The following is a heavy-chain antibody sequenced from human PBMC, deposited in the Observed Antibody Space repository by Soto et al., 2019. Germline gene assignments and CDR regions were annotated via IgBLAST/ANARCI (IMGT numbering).Heavy chain of an antibody. J-gene: IGHJ4*02. CDR1: GYTFTSYD. D-gene: IGHD2-15*01. Sequence: ASVKVSCKASGYTFTSYDINWVRQATGQEFEWMGWMNPNIGNTGYSQKFQGRVTMTRNTSISTAYMELSSLRSEDTALYYCARGECSGGSCDLFDYWGQGTLVTVSS. CDR2: MNPNIGNT. V-gene: IGHV1-8*01. CDR3: ARGECSGGSCDLFDY.